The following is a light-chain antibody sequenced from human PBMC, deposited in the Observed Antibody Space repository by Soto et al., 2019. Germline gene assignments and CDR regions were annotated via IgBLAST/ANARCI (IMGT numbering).Light chain of an antibody. CDR1: QSVSSSY. CDR3: QQRSNWTPIT. J-gene: IGKJ5*01. CDR2: GAS. Sequence: EIVFTQSPGTLSLSPGERATLSCRASQSVSSSYLAWYQQKPGQAPRLLIYGASSRATGIPDRFSGSGSGTDFTLTISSLEPEDFAVYYCQQRSNWTPITFGQGTRLEI. V-gene: IGKV3D-20*02.